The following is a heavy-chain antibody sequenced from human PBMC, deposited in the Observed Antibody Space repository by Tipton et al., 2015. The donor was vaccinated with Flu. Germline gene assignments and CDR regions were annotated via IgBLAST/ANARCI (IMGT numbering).Heavy chain of an antibody. Sequence: TLSLTCTVSGGSISSYYWTWIRQPPGKGLEWIGHIYYSGNADYNPSLKSRVTISVDTSNNQFSLDLRSVTAADTAVYYCARARFWIGFPDYWGQGTLVTVSS. D-gene: IGHD3-3*01. V-gene: IGHV4-59*01. CDR2: IYYSGNA. CDR1: GGSISSYY. CDR3: ARARFWIGFPDY. J-gene: IGHJ4*02.